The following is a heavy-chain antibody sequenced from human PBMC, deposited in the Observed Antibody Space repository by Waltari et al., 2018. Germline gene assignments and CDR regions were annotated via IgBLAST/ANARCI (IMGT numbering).Heavy chain of an antibody. D-gene: IGHD6-13*01. V-gene: IGHV1-2*06. Sequence: QVQLVQSGAEVKKPGASVKVSCQTSGFTFIDYFMHWVRQAPGQGLEWMGRVDPKSGDVHYAQNFQGRVTMTTDSSINTVYMELTRLKSDDTAVYYCVRPQELGPEVGPFDMWGRGTMVIVS. J-gene: IGHJ3*02. CDR1: GFTFIDYF. CDR2: VDPKSGDV. CDR3: VRPQELGPEVGPFDM.